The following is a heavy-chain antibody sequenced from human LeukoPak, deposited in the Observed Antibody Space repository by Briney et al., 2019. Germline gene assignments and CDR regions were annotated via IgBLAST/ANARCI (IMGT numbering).Heavy chain of an antibody. J-gene: IGHJ4*02. D-gene: IGHD6-13*01. CDR3: AKANIAAAALHSSFDY. CDR1: GFTFDDYA. V-gene: IGHV3-9*01. Sequence: GGSLRLSCAASGFTFDDYAMHWVRQAPGKGLEWVSVISWNSGSIGYADSVKGRFTISRDNAKNSLYLQMNSLRAEDTALYYCAKANIAAAALHSSFDYWGQGTLVTVSS. CDR2: ISWNSGSI.